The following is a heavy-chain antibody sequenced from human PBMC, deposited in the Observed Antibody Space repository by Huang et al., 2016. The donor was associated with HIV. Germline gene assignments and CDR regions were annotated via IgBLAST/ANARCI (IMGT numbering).Heavy chain of an antibody. CDR3: AKDPSSPYGDSYFEQ. V-gene: IGHV3-23*01. D-gene: IGHD4-17*01. Sequence: EVQLLESGGGLVQPGGSLRLSCAASGFTFIDFAMCWVRQAPGKGLEWVAAIRGSGHSTYYADSVKGRFTIARDNSKNTLYLQMNKLRVEDTAVYFCAKDPSSPYGDSYFEQWGQGTLVTVSP. CDR1: GFTFIDFA. CDR2: IRGSGHST. J-gene: IGHJ4*02.